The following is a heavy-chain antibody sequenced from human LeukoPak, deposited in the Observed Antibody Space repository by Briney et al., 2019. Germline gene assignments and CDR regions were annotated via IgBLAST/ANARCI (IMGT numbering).Heavy chain of an antibody. J-gene: IGHJ4*02. CDR2: IYSGGST. CDR3: ASDLYGSGSWN. V-gene: IGHV3-66*01. D-gene: IGHD3-10*01. Sequence: GGSLRLSCAASGFTFSSYVMSWVRQAPGKGLEWVSVIYSGGSTYYADSVKGRFTISRDNSKNTLYLQMNSLRAEDTAVYYCASDLYGSGSWNWGQGTLVTVSS. CDR1: GFTFSSYV.